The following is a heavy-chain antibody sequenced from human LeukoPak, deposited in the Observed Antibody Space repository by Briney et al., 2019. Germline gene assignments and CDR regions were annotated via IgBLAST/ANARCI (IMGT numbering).Heavy chain of an antibody. V-gene: IGHV3-30*18. Sequence: PGRSLRLSCAASGFTFSLFGMHWVRQAPGKGLEWVALISYDGSNKWYADSVEGRFTTSRDNSKNTLYLQMSSLRAEDTAVNYCAKDEPGISATRPDYWGQGTLVSVSS. CDR1: GFTFSLFG. CDR3: AKDEPGISATRPDY. CDR2: ISYDGSNK. D-gene: IGHD6-19*01. J-gene: IGHJ4*02.